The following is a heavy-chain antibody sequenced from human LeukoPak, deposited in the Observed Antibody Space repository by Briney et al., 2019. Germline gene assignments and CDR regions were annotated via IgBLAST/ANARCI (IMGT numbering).Heavy chain of an antibody. CDR1: GFTFDDYA. CDR2: ISWDGGST. J-gene: IGHJ4*02. D-gene: IGHD5-24*01. Sequence: GGSLRLSCAASGFTFDDYAMHWVRQAPGKGLEWVSLISWDGGSTYYADSVKGRFTISRDNSKNSLYLQMNSLRAEDTALYYCAKGDYRWLQPGDFDYWGQGTLVTVSS. V-gene: IGHV3-43D*04. CDR3: AKGDYRWLQPGDFDY.